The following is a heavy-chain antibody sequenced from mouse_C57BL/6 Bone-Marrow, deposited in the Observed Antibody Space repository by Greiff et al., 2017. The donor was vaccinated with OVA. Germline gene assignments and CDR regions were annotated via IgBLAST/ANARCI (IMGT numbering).Heavy chain of an antibody. CDR2: IYPGSGST. J-gene: IGHJ3*01. CDR1: GYTFTSYW. D-gene: IGHD2-3*01. Sequence: QVQLQHPGAELVKPGASVKMSCTASGYTFTSYWITWVKQRPGQGLEWIGDIYPGSGSTNYNEKFKSKATLTVDTSSSTAYMQLSSLTSEDSAVYYCARRHDGSTFAYWGQGTLVTVSA. CDR3: ARRHDGSTFAY. V-gene: IGHV1-55*01.